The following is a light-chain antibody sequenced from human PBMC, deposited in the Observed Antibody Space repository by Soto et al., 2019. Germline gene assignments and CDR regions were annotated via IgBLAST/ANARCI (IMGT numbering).Light chain of an antibody. Sequence: EIVMTQSPATLSVFPGERATLSCRASQSVTRKLAWYQQKPGQAPRLLIYGASTRATGIPARFSGSGSGTEFTLTISSLQSEDFAVYYCQQYNDGPRTFGQGTEVEIK. CDR3: QQYNDGPRT. J-gene: IGKJ1*01. V-gene: IGKV3-15*01. CDR2: GAS. CDR1: QSVTRK.